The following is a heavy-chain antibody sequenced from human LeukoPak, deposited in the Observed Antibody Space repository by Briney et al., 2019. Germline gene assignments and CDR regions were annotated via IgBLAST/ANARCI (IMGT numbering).Heavy chain of an antibody. V-gene: IGHV1-2*02. D-gene: IGHD1-20*01. J-gene: IGHJ6*02. Sequence: ASVKVSCKAPEYTFAGSYIHWVRQAPGQGLEWMGWINPKSGATNYAQQFQGRVTMTRDTSTSTAYTDLSRLRSDDTAVYYCARVQYNSDLQDPYYYFGMDVWGQGTTVTVSS. CDR1: EYTFAGSY. CDR2: INPKSGAT. CDR3: ARVQYNSDLQDPYYYFGMDV.